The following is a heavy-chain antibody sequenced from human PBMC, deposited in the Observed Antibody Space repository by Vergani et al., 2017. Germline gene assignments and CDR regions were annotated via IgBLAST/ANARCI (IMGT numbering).Heavy chain of an antibody. D-gene: IGHD1-1*01. CDR3: VNGTKGTRAYYGLDV. V-gene: IGHV3-21*06. CDR2: ISGSERYI. CDR1: GFKFNEYI. J-gene: IGHJ6*02. Sequence: EGQLVESGGGLATPGGSLRLSCAASGFKFNEYIMNWVRQAPGKGLEWVSTISGSERYIFYAASMKGRVTISRNNAENSLGLQLSNLRVDDTGVYYCVNGTKGTRAYYGLDVWGQGTTVTVSS.